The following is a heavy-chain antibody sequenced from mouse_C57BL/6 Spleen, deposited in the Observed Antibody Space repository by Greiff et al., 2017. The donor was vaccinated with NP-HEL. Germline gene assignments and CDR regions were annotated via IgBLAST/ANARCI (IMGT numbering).Heavy chain of an antibody. CDR3: ARDSLYGSSLYYAMDY. Sequence: EVKLVESGGGLVKPGGSLKLSCAASGFTFSSYAMSWVRQTPEKRLEWVATISDGGSYTYYPDNVKGRFTISRDNAKNNLYLQMSHLKSEDTAMYYCARDSLYGSSLYYAMDYWGQGTSVTVFS. V-gene: IGHV5-4*01. J-gene: IGHJ4*01. CDR1: GFTFSSYA. D-gene: IGHD1-1*01. CDR2: ISDGGSYT.